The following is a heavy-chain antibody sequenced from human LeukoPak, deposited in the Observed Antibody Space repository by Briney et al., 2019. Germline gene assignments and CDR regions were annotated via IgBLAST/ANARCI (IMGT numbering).Heavy chain of an antibody. CDR2: ITYDGSNK. D-gene: IGHD2-2*01. Sequence: PGGSLRLSCATSGFTFSSYAMHWVRQAPGKGLEWVAGITYDGSNKSYADSVKGRFTISRDNSKNKLYLQMDSLRAADTAVYYCARSAGYCTSSSCLLWSVYCGQGTLVTVSS. J-gene: IGHJ4*02. CDR3: ARSAGYCTSSSCLLWSVY. V-gene: IGHV3-30-3*01. CDR1: GFTFSSYA.